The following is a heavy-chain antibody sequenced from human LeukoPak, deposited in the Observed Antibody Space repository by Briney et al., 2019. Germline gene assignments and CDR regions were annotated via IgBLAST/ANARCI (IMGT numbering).Heavy chain of an antibody. D-gene: IGHD6-13*01. CDR3: VRAIAAAASY. CDR2: IKRDGSER. CDR1: GFTFSDYW. J-gene: IGHJ4*02. Sequence: GGSLRLSCAASGFTFSDYWMHWVRQAPGRGLEWVANIKRDGSERYYVDSVKGRFTITRDNAKNSLSLQMNSLRVEDTAVYYCVRAIAAAASYWGQGTLVTVSS. V-gene: IGHV3-7*01.